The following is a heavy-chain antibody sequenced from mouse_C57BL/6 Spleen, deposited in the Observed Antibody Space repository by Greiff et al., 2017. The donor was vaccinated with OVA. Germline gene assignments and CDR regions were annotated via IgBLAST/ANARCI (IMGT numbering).Heavy chain of an antibody. Sequence: EVKLVESGGGLVQPGGSLSLSCAASGFTFTDYYMSWVRQPPGKALEWLGFIRNKANGYTTEYSASVKGRFTISRDNSQSILYLQMNALRAEDSATYYCARYDYGYAMDDWGQGTSVTVSS. J-gene: IGHJ4*01. CDR3: ARYDYGYAMDD. CDR2: IRNKANGYTT. D-gene: IGHD2-4*01. CDR1: GFTFTDYY. V-gene: IGHV7-3*01.